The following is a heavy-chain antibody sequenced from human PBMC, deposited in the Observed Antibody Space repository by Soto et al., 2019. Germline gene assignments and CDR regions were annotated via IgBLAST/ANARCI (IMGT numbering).Heavy chain of an antibody. J-gene: IGHJ4*02. V-gene: IGHV3-64D*06. CDR3: VKRGYSNSWPQYYFDF. CDR1: GSPFIGMP. Sequence: GVSLGFSCSPFGSPFIGMPRHWAGRAPGKGLEYVSAISSNGVNTYYADFVKGRFTISRDNSKNTLYLQMSNLRAEDTAVYYCVKRGYSNSWPQYYFDFWGQGTLVTVS. CDR2: ISSNGVNT. D-gene: IGHD6-13*01.